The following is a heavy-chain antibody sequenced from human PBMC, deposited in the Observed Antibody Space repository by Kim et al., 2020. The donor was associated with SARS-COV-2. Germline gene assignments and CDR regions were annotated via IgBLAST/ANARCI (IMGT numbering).Heavy chain of an antibody. J-gene: IGHJ4*02. CDR3: ARVGPIPTPTSRYSSGGHREDY. D-gene: IGHD6-19*01. CDR1: GYTFTSYG. V-gene: IGHV1-18*01. Sequence: ASVKVSCKASGYTFTSYGISWVRQAPGQGLEWMGWISAYNGNTNYAQKLQGRVTMTTDTSTSTAYMELRSLRSDDTAVYYCARVGPIPTPTSRYSSGGHREDYWGQGTLVTVSS. CDR2: ISAYNGNT.